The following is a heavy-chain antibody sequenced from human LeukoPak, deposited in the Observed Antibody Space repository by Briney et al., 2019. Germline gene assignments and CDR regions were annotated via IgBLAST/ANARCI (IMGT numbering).Heavy chain of an antibody. J-gene: IGHJ4*02. CDR2: IYHRGST. Sequence: SETLSLTCTVSGYSISSGYFWGWIRQPPRKRLEWIGSIYHRGSTYYNPSLKSRVTISVDTSKNQFSLKLSSVTAADTAVYYCARVAYFDSSGFYYYFDYWGQGTLVTVSS. CDR3: ARVAYFDSSGFYYYFDY. CDR1: GYSISSGYF. D-gene: IGHD3-22*01. V-gene: IGHV4-38-2*02.